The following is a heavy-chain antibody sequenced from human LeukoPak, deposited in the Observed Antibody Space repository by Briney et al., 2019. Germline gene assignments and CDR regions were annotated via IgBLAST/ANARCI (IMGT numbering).Heavy chain of an antibody. CDR2: ISSSSSCI. CDR3: ARDECSSTSCPTGY. D-gene: IGHD2-2*01. CDR1: GFTFSSYS. J-gene: IGHJ4*02. Sequence: GRSLRLSCAASGFTFSSYSMNWVRQAPGKGLEWVSSISSSSSCIYSADSVKGRFSISRYNAKNSLYLQMNSPRAEDTAVYYCARDECSSTSCPTGYWGQGTLVTVSS. V-gene: IGHV3-21*01.